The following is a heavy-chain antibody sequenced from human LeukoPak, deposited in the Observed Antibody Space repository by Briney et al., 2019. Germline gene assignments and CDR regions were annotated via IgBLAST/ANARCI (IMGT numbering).Heavy chain of an antibody. CDR3: TSTTGYSSSWYGGGY. Sequence: PGGSLRLSCAASGFTFSGSAMHWVRQASGKGLEWVGRIRSKANSYATAYAASVKGRFTISRDDSKNTAYLQMNSLKTEDTAVYYCTSTTGYSSSWYGGGYWGQGTLVTVSS. V-gene: IGHV3-73*01. D-gene: IGHD6-13*01. J-gene: IGHJ4*02. CDR2: IRSKANSYAT. CDR1: GFTFSGSA.